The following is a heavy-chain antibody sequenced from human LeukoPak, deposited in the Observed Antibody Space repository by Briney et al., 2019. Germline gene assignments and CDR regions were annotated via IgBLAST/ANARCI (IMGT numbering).Heavy chain of an antibody. CDR1: GYTFTSYD. V-gene: IGHV1-8*01. J-gene: IGHJ4*02. Sequence: GASVTVSCTASGYTFTSYDINWVRQATGQGLEWMGWMNPNSGNTGYAQKFQGRVTMTRNTSISTAYMELSSLRSEDTAVYYCARFGSGSYLADYWGQGALVTVSS. CDR2: MNPNSGNT. CDR3: ARFGSGSYLADY. D-gene: IGHD1-26*01.